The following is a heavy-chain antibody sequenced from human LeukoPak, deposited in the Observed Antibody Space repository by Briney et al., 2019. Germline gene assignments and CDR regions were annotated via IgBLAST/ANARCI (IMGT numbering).Heavy chain of an antibody. V-gene: IGHV3-21*01. D-gene: IGHD5-18*01. Sequence: GGSLRLSCAASGFTLSSYSMNWVRQAPGKGLEWVSSISSSSSYIYYADSVKGRFTISRDNAKNSLSLQMNSLRAEDTAVYYCASGLWIQLWFRQYYFVYWGQGTLVTVSS. CDR2: ISSSSSYI. J-gene: IGHJ4*02. CDR3: ASGLWIQLWFRQYYFVY. CDR1: GFTLSSYS.